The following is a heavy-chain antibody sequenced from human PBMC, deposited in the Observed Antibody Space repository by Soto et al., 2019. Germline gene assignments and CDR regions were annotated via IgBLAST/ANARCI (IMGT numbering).Heavy chain of an antibody. J-gene: IGHJ4*02. D-gene: IGHD5-18*01. CDR1: RDTFDSYA. CDR2: IIPILGTT. V-gene: IGHV1-69*01. CDR3: AAGGRDGYIR. Sequence: QGQLLQSGAEVRKPGSSVKVSCKTSRDTFDSYAITWVRQAPGQGLEWMGGIIPILGTTKYAQKFQGRVTMTADESTNTAHMELSSLRFEGRAMYYCAAGGRDGYIRWGQGTQVTVSS.